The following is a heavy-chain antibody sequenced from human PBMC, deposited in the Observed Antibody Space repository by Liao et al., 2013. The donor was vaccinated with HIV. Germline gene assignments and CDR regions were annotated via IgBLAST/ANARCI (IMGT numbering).Heavy chain of an antibody. D-gene: IGHD3-22*01. CDR3: ARDLGYYYDSSGYLNAFDI. V-gene: IGHV4-34*01. J-gene: IGHJ3*02. CDR1: GESLSGYY. CDR2: INHSGST. Sequence: QVQLQQWGAGLLKPSETLSLTCAVYGESLSGYYWTWIRQAPGKGLEWIGEINHSGSTNYNPSLKSRVTVSVDPSKNQFSLKLRSVTAADTAMYFCARDLGYYYDSSGYLNAFDIWGQGTMVTVSS.